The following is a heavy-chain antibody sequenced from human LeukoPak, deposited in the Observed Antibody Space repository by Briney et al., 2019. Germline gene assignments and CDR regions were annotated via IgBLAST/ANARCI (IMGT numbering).Heavy chain of an antibody. J-gene: IGHJ4*02. CDR2: ISSSSSYI. D-gene: IGHD1-7*01. CDR3: ARGQVYNWNYEGYFDY. V-gene: IGHV3-21*04. CDR1: GFTFSSYS. Sequence: GGSLRLSCAASGFTFSSYSMNWVRQAPGKGLEWVSSISSSSSYIYYADSVKGRFTISRDNAKNSLYLQMNSLRAEDTAVYYCARGQVYNWNYEGYFDYWGQGTLVTVSS.